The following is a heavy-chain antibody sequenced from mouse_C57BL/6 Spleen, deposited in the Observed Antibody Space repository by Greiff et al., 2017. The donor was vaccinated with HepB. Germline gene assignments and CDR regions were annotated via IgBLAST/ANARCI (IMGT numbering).Heavy chain of an antibody. CDR3: ARGKVTTVVAD. V-gene: IGHV3-6*01. Sequence: EVQLQQSGPGLVKPSQSLSLTCSVTGYSITSGYYWNWIRQFPGNKLEWMGYISYDGSNNYNPSLKNRISITRDTSKNQFFLKLNSVTTEDTATYYCARGKVTTVVADWGQGTTLTVSS. D-gene: IGHD1-1*01. J-gene: IGHJ2*01. CDR2: ISYDGSN. CDR1: GYSITSGYY.